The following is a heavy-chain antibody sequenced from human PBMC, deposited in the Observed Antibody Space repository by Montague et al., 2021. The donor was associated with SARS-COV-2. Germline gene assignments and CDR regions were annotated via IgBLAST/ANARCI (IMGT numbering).Heavy chain of an antibody. CDR2: FYYTGYT. D-gene: IGHD2-2*01. J-gene: IGHJ4*02. Sequence: SETLSLTCAVSGASTNSNSYYWGWIRQPPGKGLDWIGSFYYTGYTCYTSSLKSRVTISGDTSKNQFSLELTSVTAADTAVYYCARIVGDCSSDSCYAVRWGQGTVVTVSS. CDR3: ARIVGDCSSDSCYAVR. V-gene: IGHV4-39*01. CDR1: GASTNSNSYY.